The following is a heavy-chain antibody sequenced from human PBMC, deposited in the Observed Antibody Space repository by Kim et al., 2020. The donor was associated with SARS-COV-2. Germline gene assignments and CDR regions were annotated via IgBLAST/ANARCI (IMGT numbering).Heavy chain of an antibody. Sequence: SETLSLTCTVSGGSISSYYWSWIRQPPGKGLEWIGYIYYSGSTNYNPSLKSRVTISVDTSKNQFSLKLSSVTAADTAVYYCARDPSSSPEYYFDYWGQGTLVTVSS. V-gene: IGHV4-59*13. CDR3: ARDPSSSPEYYFDY. CDR1: GGSISSYY. J-gene: IGHJ4*02. D-gene: IGHD6-6*01. CDR2: IYYSGST.